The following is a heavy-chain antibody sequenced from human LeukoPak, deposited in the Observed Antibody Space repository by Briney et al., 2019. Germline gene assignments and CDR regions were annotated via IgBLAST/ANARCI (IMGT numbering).Heavy chain of an antibody. J-gene: IGHJ4*02. V-gene: IGHV4-34*01. CDR3: ARLWYTGDY. CDR1: GGSFSGYY. Sequence: SETLSRTCAVYGGSFSGYYWSWIRQPPGKGLEWIGEINHSGSTNYNPSLKSRVTISVDTSKNQFSLKLSSVTAADTAVYYCARLWYTGDYWGQGTLVTVSS. CDR2: INHSGST. D-gene: IGHD6-13*01.